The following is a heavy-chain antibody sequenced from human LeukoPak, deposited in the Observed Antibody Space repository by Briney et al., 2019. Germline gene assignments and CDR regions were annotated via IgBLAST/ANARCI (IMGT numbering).Heavy chain of an antibody. J-gene: IGHJ4*02. CDR1: GFTFSSYD. V-gene: IGHV3-13*01. CDR2: ISAAGDT. Sequence: GGSLRFSCAASGFTFSSYDMHWVRQATGKGLEWVSAISAAGDTYYLDSVKGRFTISRENAKNSLYLQMNSLRAGDTAVYYCVALGDRIYWGQGTLVTVSS. CDR3: VALGDRIY. D-gene: IGHD2-21*02.